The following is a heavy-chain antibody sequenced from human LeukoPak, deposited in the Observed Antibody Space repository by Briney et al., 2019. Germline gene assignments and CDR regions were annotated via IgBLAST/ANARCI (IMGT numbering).Heavy chain of an antibody. CDR3: ARKDHAVATIDY. Sequence: PSETLSINCTVSGGSISSSSYYWGWIREPPRKGLAWIGSIYYSGSTYYNSSLQIRLTISVETYKNQLSLYLTSVTAADTAVYYCARKDHAVATIDYWGQGTLVTVSS. V-gene: IGHV4-39*01. J-gene: IGHJ4*02. CDR1: GGSISSSSYY. CDR2: IYYSGST. D-gene: IGHD5-12*01.